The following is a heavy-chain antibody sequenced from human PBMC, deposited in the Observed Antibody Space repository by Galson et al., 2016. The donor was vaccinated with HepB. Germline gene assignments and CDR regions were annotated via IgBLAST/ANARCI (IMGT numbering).Heavy chain of an antibody. V-gene: IGHV4-34*01. CDR3: AGSYSSYYHGMDV. Sequence: SETLSLTCTVYGGSFISYYWTWIRQSPGKGLEWIGEINHSGSANYNPSLKSRLIISVDTSKNKFSLKVNSVTAADTALYYCAGSYSSYYHGMDVWGQGTTVTVSS. CDR2: INHSGSA. CDR1: GGSFISYY. J-gene: IGHJ6*02. D-gene: IGHD3-10*01.